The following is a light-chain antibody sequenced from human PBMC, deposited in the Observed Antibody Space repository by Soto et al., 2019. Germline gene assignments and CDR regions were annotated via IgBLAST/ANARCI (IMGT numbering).Light chain of an antibody. CDR1: QSVSSSY. CDR3: QQYGSSPGYT. V-gene: IGKV3-20*01. J-gene: IGKJ2*01. Sequence: EIVLTQSPGTLSLSPGERATLSCRASQSVSSSYLAWYQQKPGQAPRLLIYGASSRATGIPDRFSGSGSGTDFTLTLSRLEPEDFAVYYCQQYGSSPGYTCGQGTKLEIK. CDR2: GAS.